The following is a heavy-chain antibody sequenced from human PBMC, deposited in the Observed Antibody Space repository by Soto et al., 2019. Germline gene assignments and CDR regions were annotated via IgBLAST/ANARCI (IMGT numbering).Heavy chain of an antibody. CDR3: ARGRLRITMVRGVPRANWFAP. CDR2: INHSGST. Sequence: SETLSLTCAVYGGSFSGYYWSWIRQPPGKGLEWIGEINHSGSTNYNPSLKSRVTISVDTSKNQFSLKLSSVTAADTAVYYCARGRLRITMVRGVPRANWFAPRGQGTLVTVSS. D-gene: IGHD3-10*01. V-gene: IGHV4-34*01. J-gene: IGHJ5*02. CDR1: GGSFSGYY.